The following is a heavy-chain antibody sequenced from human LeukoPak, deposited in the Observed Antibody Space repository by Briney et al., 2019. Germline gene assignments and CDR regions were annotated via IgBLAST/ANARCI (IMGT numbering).Heavy chain of an antibody. CDR1: GFTFSSYS. Sequence: PWGSLRLSCAASGFTFSSYSMNWVRQAPGKGLEWVSSISSSSSYIYYADSVKGRFTISRDNAKNSLYLQMNSLRAEDTAVYYCARDCERGVCCTSPFDYWGQGTLVTVSS. CDR2: ISSSSSYI. J-gene: IGHJ4*02. V-gene: IGHV3-21*01. CDR3: ARDCERGVCCTSPFDY. D-gene: IGHD2-8*01.